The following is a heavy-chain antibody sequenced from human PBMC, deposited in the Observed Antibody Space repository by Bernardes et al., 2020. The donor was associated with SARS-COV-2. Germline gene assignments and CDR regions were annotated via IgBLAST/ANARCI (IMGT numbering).Heavy chain of an antibody. J-gene: IGHJ6*02. D-gene: IGHD4-17*01. CDR2: LSFSGNT. V-gene: IGHV4-39*01. CDR1: GASISSGDYN. Sequence: SETLSLTCTVSGASISSGDYNWGWVRQPPGKGLEWIGTLSFSGNTYYNPTPRSRLTFPVDTSKNQFSLQMTSVTAADTAVYYCARHTPGKVTTRFFYSGMDVWGQGTTVTVFS. CDR3: ARHTPGKVTTRFFYSGMDV.